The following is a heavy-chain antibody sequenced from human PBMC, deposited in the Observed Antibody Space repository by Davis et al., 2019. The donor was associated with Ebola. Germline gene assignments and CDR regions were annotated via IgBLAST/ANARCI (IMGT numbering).Heavy chain of an antibody. D-gene: IGHD1-26*01. CDR1: GFNFRTYA. CDR3: ARAKWMGATPLDY. J-gene: IGHJ4*02. Sequence: GESLKISCVASGFNFRTYAIHWVRQAPGKGLKWVAVISHDGINKYYADSVKGRFTVSRDNSKNTVYLEMNGLRPEDTAQYYCARAKWMGATPLDYWGQGTLLTVSS. CDR2: ISHDGINK. V-gene: IGHV3-30-3*01.